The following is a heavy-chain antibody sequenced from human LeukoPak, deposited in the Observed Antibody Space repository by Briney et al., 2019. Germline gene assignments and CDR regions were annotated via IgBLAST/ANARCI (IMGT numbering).Heavy chain of an antibody. J-gene: IGHJ4*02. CDR1: GGSISSYY. CDR2: IYYSGST. Sequence: SETLSLTCTVSGGSISSYYWSWIRQPPGKGLEWIGYIYYSGSTNYNPSLKSRVTISVDTSKNQFSLKLSSVTAADTAVYYCARVDFWSGYQFDYWGQGTLVTVSS. V-gene: IGHV4-59*01. CDR3: ARVDFWSGYQFDY. D-gene: IGHD3-3*01.